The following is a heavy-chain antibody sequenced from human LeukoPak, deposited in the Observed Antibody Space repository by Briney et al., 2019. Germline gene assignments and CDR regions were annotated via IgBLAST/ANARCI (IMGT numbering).Heavy chain of an antibody. D-gene: IGHD3-10*01. CDR1: GGSISTYY. V-gene: IGHV4-59*12. Sequence: SETLSLTCSVSGGSISTYYWSWIRQPPGKGLEWIGYIYYSGSTNYNPSLKSRVTISVDTSKNQFSLNLSSVTAADTAVYYCARGVISGSGCFDYWGQGTLVTVSS. J-gene: IGHJ4*02. CDR2: IYYSGST. CDR3: ARGVISGSGCFDY.